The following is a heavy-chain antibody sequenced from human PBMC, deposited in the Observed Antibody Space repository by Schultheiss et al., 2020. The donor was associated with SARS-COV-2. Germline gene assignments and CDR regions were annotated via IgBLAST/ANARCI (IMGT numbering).Heavy chain of an antibody. CDR3: ARGRPPRYCSSTSCHIEDY. D-gene: IGHD2-2*02. J-gene: IGHJ4*02. Sequence: SETLSLTCTVSGGSISSYYWSWIRQPPGKGLEWIGEINHSGSTNYNPSLKSRVTISVDTSKNQFSLKLSSVTAADTAVYYCARGRPPRYCSSTSCHIEDYWGQGTLVTVSS. V-gene: IGHV4-34*01. CDR1: GGSISSYY. CDR2: INHSGST.